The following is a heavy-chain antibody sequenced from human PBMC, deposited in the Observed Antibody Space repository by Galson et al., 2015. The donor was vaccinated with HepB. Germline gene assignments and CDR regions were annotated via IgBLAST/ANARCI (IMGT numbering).Heavy chain of an antibody. J-gene: IGHJ5*02. V-gene: IGHV3-23*01. CDR3: AKEGTAIGRPRFDP. CDR2: ISSGGAA. Sequence: SLRLSCAASGFTFNNYGMSWVRQAPGMAPEWVSGISSGGAAYYADSVKGRFSIPRDNSKNTLYLQMNSLRAEDTAMYYCAKEGTAIGRPRFDPWGQGTLVTGSS. D-gene: IGHD2-15*01. CDR1: GFTFNNYG.